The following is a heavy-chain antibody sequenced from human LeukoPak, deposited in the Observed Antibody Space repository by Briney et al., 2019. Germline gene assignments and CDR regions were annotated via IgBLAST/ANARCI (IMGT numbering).Heavy chain of an antibody. D-gene: IGHD3-10*01. V-gene: IGHV4-34*01. CDR3: ARLGYYYGSGSYYN. CDR2: INHSGST. Sequence: PSETLSLTCAVYGGSFSGYYWSWIRQPPGKGLEWIGEINHSGSTNYNPSLKSRVTISVDTSKNQFSLKLSSVTAADTAVYYCARLGYYYGSGSYYNWGQGTLVTVSS. CDR1: GGSFSGYY. J-gene: IGHJ4*02.